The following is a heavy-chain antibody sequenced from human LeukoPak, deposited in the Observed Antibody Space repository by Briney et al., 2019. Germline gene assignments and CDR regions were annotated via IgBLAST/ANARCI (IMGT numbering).Heavy chain of an antibody. J-gene: IGHJ4*02. CDR2: INHSGST. D-gene: IGHD6-19*01. CDR1: GGSFSGYY. CDR3: ARVPGGAVANTHFDY. Sequence: PSETLSLTCAVYGGSFSGYYWSWIRQPPGKGLEWIGEINHSGSTNYNPSLKSRVTISVDTSKNQFSLKLSSVTAADTAVYYCARVPGGAVANTHFDYWGQGTLVTVSS. V-gene: IGHV4-34*01.